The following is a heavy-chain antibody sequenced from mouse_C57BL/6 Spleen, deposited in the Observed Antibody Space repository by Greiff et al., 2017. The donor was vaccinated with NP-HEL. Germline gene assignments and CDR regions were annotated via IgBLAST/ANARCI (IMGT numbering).Heavy chain of an antibody. V-gene: IGHV1-55*01. J-gene: IGHJ2*01. D-gene: IGHD1-1*02. CDR1: GYTFTSYW. CDR3: ARGDSRYGRWED. Sequence: QVQLQQPGAELVKPGASVKMSCKASGYTFTSYWITWVKQRPGQGLEWIGDIYPGSGSTNYNEKFKSKATLTVATSSSTAYIQLSLLPSDDSAVSYGARGDSRYGRWEDWGKGTTRTGSA. CDR2: IYPGSGST.